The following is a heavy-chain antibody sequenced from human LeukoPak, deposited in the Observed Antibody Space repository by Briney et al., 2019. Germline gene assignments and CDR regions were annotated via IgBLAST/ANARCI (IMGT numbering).Heavy chain of an antibody. D-gene: IGHD4-17*01. CDR2: IHTSGST. V-gene: IGHV4-4*07. CDR1: GGSISSYY. J-gene: IGHJ3*02. CDR3: AKEGYGDSGFDI. Sequence: SGTLSLTCTVSGGSISSYYWSWIRQPAGKGLEWIGRIHTSGSTNYSPSLKSRVTMSVDTSKNQFSLKLSSVTAADTAVYYCAKEGYGDSGFDIWGQGTMVTVSS.